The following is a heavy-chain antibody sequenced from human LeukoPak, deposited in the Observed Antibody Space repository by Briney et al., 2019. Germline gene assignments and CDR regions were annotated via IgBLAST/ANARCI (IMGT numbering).Heavy chain of an antibody. CDR2: TNHSGST. CDR3: ARRSYYDSSAIFDY. Sequence: SETLSLTCAVYGGSFSGYYWSWIRQPPGKGLEWIGETNHSGSTNYNPSLKSRVTISVDTSKNQFSLKLSSVTAADTAVFYCARRSYYDSSAIFDYWGQGTLVTVSS. V-gene: IGHV4-34*01. D-gene: IGHD3-22*01. CDR1: GGSFSGYY. J-gene: IGHJ4*02.